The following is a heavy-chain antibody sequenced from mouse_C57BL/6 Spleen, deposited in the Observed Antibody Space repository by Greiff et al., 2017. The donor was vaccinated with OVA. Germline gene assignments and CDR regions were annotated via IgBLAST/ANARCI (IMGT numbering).Heavy chain of an antibody. CDR3: TRVKELGRYYFDY. CDR2: IDPETGGT. V-gene: IGHV1-15*01. J-gene: IGHJ2*01. CDR1: GYTFTDYE. D-gene: IGHD4-1*01. Sequence: VQLQQSGAELVRPGASVTLSCKASGYTFTDYEMHWVKQTPVHGLEWIGAIDPETGGTAYNQKFKGKAILTADKSSSTAYMELRSLTSEDSAVYYCTRVKELGRYYFDYWGQGTTLTVSS.